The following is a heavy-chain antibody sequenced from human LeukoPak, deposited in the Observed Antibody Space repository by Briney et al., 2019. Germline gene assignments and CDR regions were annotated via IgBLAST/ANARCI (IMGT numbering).Heavy chain of an antibody. CDR3: ARDGPSKAGSSSPFYYYYYYGMDV. V-gene: IGHV3-33*01. J-gene: IGHJ6*02. CDR1: GFTFSSYG. Sequence: GGSLRLSCAASGFTFSSYGMHWVRQAPGKGLGWVAVIWYDGSNKYYADSVKGRFTISRDNSKNTLYLQMNSLRAEDTAVYYCARDGPSKAGSSSPFYYYYYYGMDVWGQGTTVTVSS. D-gene: IGHD6-6*01. CDR2: IWYDGSNK.